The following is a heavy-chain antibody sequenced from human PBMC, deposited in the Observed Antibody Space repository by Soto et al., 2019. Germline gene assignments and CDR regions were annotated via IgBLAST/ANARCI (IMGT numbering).Heavy chain of an antibody. J-gene: IGHJ3*02. D-gene: IGHD1-1*01. CDR1: GGSISSYY. CDR2: IYYSGST. Sequence: SETLSLTCTVSGGSISSYYWSWIRQPPGKGLEWIGYIYYSGSTNYNPSLKSRVTISVGTSKNQFSLKLSSVTAADTAVYYCARHHHAYKIDSFDTWGQGTMVTVSS. V-gene: IGHV4-59*01. CDR3: ARHHHAYKIDSFDT.